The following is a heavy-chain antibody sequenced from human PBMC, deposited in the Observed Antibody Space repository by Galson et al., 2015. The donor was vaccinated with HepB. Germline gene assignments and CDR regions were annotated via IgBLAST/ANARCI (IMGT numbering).Heavy chain of an antibody. J-gene: IGHJ4*02. V-gene: IGHV1-2*02. D-gene: IGHD3-10*01. CDR2: INPNSGGT. CDR3: ARDLGTYYYGSGSYYFDY. CDR1: GYTFTGYY. Sequence: SVKVSCKASGYTFTGYYMHWVRQAPGQGLEWMGWINPNSGGTNYAQKFQGRVTMTRDTSISTAYMELSRLRSDDKAVYYCARDLGTYYYGSGSYYFDYWGQGTLVTVSS.